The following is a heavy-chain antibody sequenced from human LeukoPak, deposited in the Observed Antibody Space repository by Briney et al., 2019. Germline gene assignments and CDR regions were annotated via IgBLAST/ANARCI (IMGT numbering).Heavy chain of an antibody. Sequence: GGSLRLSCAASGFNVSSNYMSWVRQAPGKGLEGVSVIYSGGSTYYADSVKGRFTISRDNSKNTLYLQMNSLRAEDTAVYYCARGITMVRGVISTDYWGQGTLVTVSS. CDR1: GFNVSSNY. V-gene: IGHV3-66*01. CDR3: ARGITMVRGVISTDY. CDR2: IYSGGST. J-gene: IGHJ4*02. D-gene: IGHD3-10*01.